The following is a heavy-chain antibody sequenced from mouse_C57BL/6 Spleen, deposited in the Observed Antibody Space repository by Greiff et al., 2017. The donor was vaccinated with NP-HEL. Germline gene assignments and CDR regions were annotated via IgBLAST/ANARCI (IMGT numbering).Heavy chain of an antibody. J-gene: IGHJ1*03. CDR2: IYPGSGST. CDR3: ARPPYYSNYWYFEV. Sequence: QVHVKQPGAELVKPGASVKMSCKASGYTFTSYWITWVKQRPGQGLEWIGDIYPGSGSTNYNEKFKSKATLTVDTSSSTAYMQLSSLTSEDSAVYYCARPPYYSNYWYFEVWGTGTTVTVSS. V-gene: IGHV1-55*01. CDR1: GYTFTSYW. D-gene: IGHD2-5*01.